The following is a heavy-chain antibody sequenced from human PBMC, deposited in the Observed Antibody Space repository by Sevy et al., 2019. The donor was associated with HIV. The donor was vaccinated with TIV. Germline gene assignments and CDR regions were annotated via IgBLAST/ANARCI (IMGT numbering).Heavy chain of an antibody. CDR1: EFTVSSKY. CDR3: ATTSTPLYYYALDV. D-gene: IGHD2-15*01. V-gene: IGHV3-53*03. Sequence: GGSLGLSCAASEFTVSSKYMSWVRQAPGKGLEWVSVIYSGGNTYYADSVKGRFTISRDISKNTLYLQMNSLRAEDTAIYYCATTSTPLYYYALDVWGQGTTVTVSS. CDR2: IYSGGNT. J-gene: IGHJ6*02.